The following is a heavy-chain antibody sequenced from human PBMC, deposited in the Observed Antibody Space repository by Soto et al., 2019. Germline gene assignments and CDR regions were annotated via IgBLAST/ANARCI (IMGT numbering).Heavy chain of an antibody. D-gene: IGHD2-2*01. Sequence: GGSLRLSCAASGFTFSSYSMNWVRQAPGKGLEWVSSIISSSSYIYYADSVKGRFTISRDNAKNSLYLQMNSLRAEDTAVYYCASVPAAMSYYYYYMDVWGKGTTVTVSS. V-gene: IGHV3-21*01. CDR2: IISSSSYI. J-gene: IGHJ6*03. CDR3: ASVPAAMSYYYYYMDV. CDR1: GFTFSSYS.